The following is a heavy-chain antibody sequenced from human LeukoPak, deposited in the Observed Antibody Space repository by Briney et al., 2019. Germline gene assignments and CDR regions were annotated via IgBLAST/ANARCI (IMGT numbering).Heavy chain of an antibody. V-gene: IGHV3-7*01. D-gene: IGHD5-24*01. CDR3: ASSTVEMPTILDQD. CDR2: IKQDGSEK. CDR1: GFTFSRYS. J-gene: IGHJ4*02. Sequence: PGGSLRLSCAASGFTFSRYSMSWVRQAPGKGLEWVANIKQDGSEKYYLDSVKGRFTISRDNAKNSLYLQMNSLRAEDTAVYYCASSTVEMPTILDQDWGQGTLVTVSS.